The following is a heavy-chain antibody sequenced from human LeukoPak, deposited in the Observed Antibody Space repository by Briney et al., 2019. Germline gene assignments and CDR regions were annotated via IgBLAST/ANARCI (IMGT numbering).Heavy chain of an antibody. J-gene: IGHJ4*02. CDR1: GGSFSGYY. CDR3: ARGRGYDFDY. Sequence: SETLSLTCAVHGGSFSGYYWSWIRQPPGKGLEWIGEINQSGSTNYNPSLKSRVTISVDTSKNQFSLKLSSVTAADTAVYYCARGRGYDFDYWGQGTLVTVSS. V-gene: IGHV4-34*01. D-gene: IGHD2-15*01. CDR2: INQSGST.